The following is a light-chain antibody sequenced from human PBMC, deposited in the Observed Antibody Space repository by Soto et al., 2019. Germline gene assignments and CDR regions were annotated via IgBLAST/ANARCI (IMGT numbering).Light chain of an antibody. CDR2: SNN. CDR1: SSNIGSNT. Sequence: QSVLTQPPSASGTPGQRVTISCSGSSSNIGSNTVNWYQQLPGTAPKLLIYSNNQRPSGVPDRFSGSKSGTSASLAISGRQSEDEADYYCAAWDDSLNGFRVFGGGTKLTVL. J-gene: IGLJ3*02. CDR3: AAWDDSLNGFRV. V-gene: IGLV1-44*01.